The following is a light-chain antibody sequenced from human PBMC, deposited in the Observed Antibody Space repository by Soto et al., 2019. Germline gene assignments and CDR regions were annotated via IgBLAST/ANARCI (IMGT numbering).Light chain of an antibody. J-gene: IGLJ2*01. V-gene: IGLV2-14*01. CDR1: SSDIGDYNY. Sequence: QSVLTQPASVSGSLGQSIAFSCTGTSSDIGDYNYVSWYQQLTGKAPKLMIYDVSNRPSGVSDRFSGSVSGNTASLTISGLQPEDEADYYCSSYAGSTTVLFGGGTKVTVL. CDR3: SSYAGSTTVL. CDR2: DVS.